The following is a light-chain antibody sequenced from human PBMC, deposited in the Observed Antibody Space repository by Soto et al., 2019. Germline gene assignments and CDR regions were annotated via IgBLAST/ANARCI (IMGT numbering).Light chain of an antibody. V-gene: IGKV1-5*03. CDR1: QTVSSW. J-gene: IGKJ1*01. CDR2: KAS. Sequence: DIQMTQPPSTLSASVGDRVTITCRASQTVSSWLAWYQQKPGKAPKLLIYKASTLKSGVPSRFSGSGSGTEFTLTISSLQPDDFATYYCQHCNSYSEAFGQGTKWIS. CDR3: QHCNSYSEA.